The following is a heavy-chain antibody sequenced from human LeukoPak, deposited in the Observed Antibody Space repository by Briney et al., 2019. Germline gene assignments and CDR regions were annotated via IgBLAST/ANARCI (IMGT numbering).Heavy chain of an antibody. D-gene: IGHD3-10*01. Sequence: GGSLRLSCAASGFTFSSYSMNWVRQAPGKGLEWVSSISSSSSYIYYADSVKGRFTISRDNAKNSLYLQMNSLRAEDTAVYYCARDLRYYYGSGSYPFGYWGQGTLVTVSS. CDR2: ISSSSSYI. J-gene: IGHJ4*02. CDR1: GFTFSSYS. CDR3: ARDLRYYYGSGSYPFGY. V-gene: IGHV3-21*01.